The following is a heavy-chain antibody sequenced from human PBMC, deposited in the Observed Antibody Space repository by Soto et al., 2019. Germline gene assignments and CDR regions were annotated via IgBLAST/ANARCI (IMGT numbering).Heavy chain of an antibody. CDR1: RGPLSGYY. Sequence: PSETLYLTCAVYRGPLSGYYWCWLPQPPGKGLEWIGEINHSGSTNYNPSLKSRVTISVDTSKYQFSLKLSSVTAADTAVYYCARGRDSSGYYSRSYPKPYYCYYYGMDVWGQGTTVTVSS. CDR2: INHSGST. V-gene: IGHV4-34*01. J-gene: IGHJ6*02. CDR3: ARGRDSSGYYSRSYPKPYYCYYYGMDV. D-gene: IGHD3-22*01.